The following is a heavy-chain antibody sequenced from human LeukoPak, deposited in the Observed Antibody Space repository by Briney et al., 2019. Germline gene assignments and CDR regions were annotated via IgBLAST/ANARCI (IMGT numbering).Heavy chain of an antibody. D-gene: IGHD4-11*01. CDR3: TRELTVTTSYYYYYMDV. V-gene: IGHV3-21*01. CDR1: GFTFSSYS. Sequence: GGSLRLSCAASGFTFSSYSMNWVRQAPGKGLEWVSSISSSSSYIYYADSVKGRFTISRDNAKNSLYLQMNSLRAEDTAVYYCTRELTVTTSYYYYYMDVWGKGTTVTVSS. J-gene: IGHJ6*03. CDR2: ISSSSSYI.